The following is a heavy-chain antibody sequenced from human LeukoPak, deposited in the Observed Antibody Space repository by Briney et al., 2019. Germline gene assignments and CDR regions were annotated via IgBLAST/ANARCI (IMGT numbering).Heavy chain of an antibody. V-gene: IGHV4-59*08. CDR2: IYYSGST. CDR1: GGSINSYY. Sequence: PSETLSLTCTVSGGSINSYYWSWIRQPPGKGLEWIGYIYYSGSTNYNPSLKSRDTISVDTSKNQFSLKLSSVTAADTAVYYCARQGRYDYVFDYWGQGTLVTVSS. J-gene: IGHJ4*02. CDR3: ARQGRYDYVFDY. D-gene: IGHD3-16*01.